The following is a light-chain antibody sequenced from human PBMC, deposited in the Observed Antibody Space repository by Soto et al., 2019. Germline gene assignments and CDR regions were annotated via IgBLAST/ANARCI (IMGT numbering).Light chain of an antibody. J-gene: IGLJ3*02. V-gene: IGLV4-60*02. Sequence: QSVLTQSSSASASLGSSVKLTCTLSSGHSSYIIAWHQQQPGKAPRYLMKLEGRGSYNKGSGVPDRFSGSSSGADRYLTISNLQFEDEADYYCETWDSNIHWVFGVGTKVTVL. CDR1: SGHSSYI. CDR2: LEGRGSY. CDR3: ETWDSNIHWV.